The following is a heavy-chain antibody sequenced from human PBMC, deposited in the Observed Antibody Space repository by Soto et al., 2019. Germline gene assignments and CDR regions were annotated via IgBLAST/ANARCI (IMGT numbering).Heavy chain of an antibody. V-gene: IGHV3-30*04. D-gene: IGHD3-9*01. CDR1: GFNFTYNA. Sequence: QEQLVESGGGVVRPGKSLRLSCEASGFNFTYNAMHWVRQALGKGLEWVAVISFNGRKNFYARSVKSRFTISRDNSKNTLYLQIHNLRPGDTAVYYCARDWLRRDDILTPSRNFNLWGEGTLVTAS. J-gene: IGHJ2*01. CDR2: ISFNGRKN. CDR3: ARDWLRRDDILTPSRNFNL.